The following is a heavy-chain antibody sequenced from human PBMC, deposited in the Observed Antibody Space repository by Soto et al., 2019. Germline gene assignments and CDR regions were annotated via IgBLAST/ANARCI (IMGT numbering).Heavy chain of an antibody. CDR1: GGSFSGYY. V-gene: IGHV4-34*01. CDR3: ACIAAAGNLNWFDP. CDR2: INHSGST. Sequence: SETLSLTCAVYGGSFSGYYWSWIRQPPGKGLEWIGEINHSGSTNYNPSLKSRVTISVDTSKNQFSLKLSSVTAADTAVYYCACIAAAGNLNWFDPWGQGTLVTVSS. J-gene: IGHJ5*02. D-gene: IGHD6-13*01.